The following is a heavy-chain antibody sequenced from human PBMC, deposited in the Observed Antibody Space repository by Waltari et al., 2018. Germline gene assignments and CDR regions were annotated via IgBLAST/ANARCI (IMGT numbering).Heavy chain of an antibody. CDR3: ARVRDHCFDY. V-gene: IGHV4-34*01. CDR2: IKHRRGT. J-gene: IGHJ4*02. CDR1: GRSFSGHS. Sequence: QVQLQQWGAGLLKPSETLSLPCAVYGRSFSGHSWSWIRQPPGKGLEWIGEIKHRRGTNYNPSLKSRVTISLDTSKNQFSLKLSSVTAADTAVYYCARVRDHCFDYWGQGTLVTVSS. D-gene: IGHD2-15*01.